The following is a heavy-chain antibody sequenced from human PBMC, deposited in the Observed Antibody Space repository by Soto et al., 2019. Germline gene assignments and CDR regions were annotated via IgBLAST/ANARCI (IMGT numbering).Heavy chain of an antibody. Sequence: RGESLKISCRASRFAFTDYWIACVRQVPGKGLEWLGIIFPDDSDTGYNPSFQGQVSISADKSVSIAYWQWGRLQETDTGIYHCARQGTILNIRTWLDPWDKGRLVTDSS. CDR1: RFAFTDYW. J-gene: IGHJ5*02. V-gene: IGHV5-51*01. CDR2: IFPDDSDT. D-gene: IGHD2-15*01. CDR3: ARQGTILNIRTWLDP.